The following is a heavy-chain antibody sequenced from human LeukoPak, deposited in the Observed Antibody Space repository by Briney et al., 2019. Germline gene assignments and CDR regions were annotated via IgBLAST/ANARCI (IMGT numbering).Heavy chain of an antibody. CDR1: GGSASSGSYY. V-gene: IGHV4-61*01. D-gene: IGHD3-16*01. Sequence: PSETLSLTCTVSGGSASSGSYYWSWIRQPPGKGLEWIGYIYYSGSTNYNPSLKSRVTISVDTSKNQFSLKLSSVTAADTAVYYCARDSVLGAADYWGQGTLVTVSS. CDR3: ARDSVLGAADY. J-gene: IGHJ4*02. CDR2: IYYSGST.